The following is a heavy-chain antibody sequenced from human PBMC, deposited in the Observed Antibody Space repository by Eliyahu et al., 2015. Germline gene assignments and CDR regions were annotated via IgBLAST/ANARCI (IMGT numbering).Heavy chain of an antibody. V-gene: IGHV3-30*03. CDR3: ARIMGSGSPPQDY. CDR2: ISYDGSKK. Sequence: ESGGGVVQPGRSLRLSCAVSGFIFSSYGMHWVRQAPGKGLEWVAVISYDGSKKYYSDSVKGRFTISRDNSKNTLFLQMNSLRAGDTAVYYCARIMGSGSPPQDYWGQGTLVTVSS. J-gene: IGHJ4*02. CDR1: GFIFSSYG. D-gene: IGHD1-26*01.